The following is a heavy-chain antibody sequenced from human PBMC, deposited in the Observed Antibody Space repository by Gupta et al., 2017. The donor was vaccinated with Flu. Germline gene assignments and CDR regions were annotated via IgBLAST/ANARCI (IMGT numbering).Heavy chain of an antibody. J-gene: IGHJ6*04. CDR3: ARGQVWFRELFLGGQDV. D-gene: IGHD3-10*01. CDR2: MSYDGSNQ. Sequence: PGKGLEWVAIMSYDGSNQHSADSVKGRFTISRDNSKHTFYLQMSGLKIEDTAVYYCARGQVWFRELFLGGQDVWGKGTTVTVSS. V-gene: IGHV3-30*03.